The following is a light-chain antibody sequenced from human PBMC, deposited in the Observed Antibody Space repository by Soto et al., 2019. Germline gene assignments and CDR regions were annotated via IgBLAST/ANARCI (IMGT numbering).Light chain of an antibody. CDR3: QQYNNYSGA. V-gene: IGKV1-5*01. J-gene: IGKJ1*01. Sequence: DIPMTQSPSTLSASVGDRVTITCRASQSISSWVAWYQQKPGKAPKLLIYDASSLESGVPSRFSGSGSGTEFTLTISSLQPDDFATYYCQQYNNYSGAFGQGTKVEIK. CDR1: QSISSW. CDR2: DAS.